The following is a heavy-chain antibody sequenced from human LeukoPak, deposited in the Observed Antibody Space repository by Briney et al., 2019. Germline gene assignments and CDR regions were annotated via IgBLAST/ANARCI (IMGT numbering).Heavy chain of an antibody. Sequence: GESLKISCKGSGYTFTNYWIGWVRQMPGKGLEWMGSIYPDDSEIRYSPSFQGQVTLSADKSTRTAYLQWSSLKASDTAIYYCAKSRDGATGTTFESWGQGSLVTVSS. J-gene: IGHJ4*02. V-gene: IGHV5-51*01. CDR1: GYTFTNYW. CDR3: AKSRDGATGTTFES. D-gene: IGHD1-1*01. CDR2: IYPDDSEI.